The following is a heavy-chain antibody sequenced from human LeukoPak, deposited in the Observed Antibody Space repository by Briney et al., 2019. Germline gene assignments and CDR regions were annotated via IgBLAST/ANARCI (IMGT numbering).Heavy chain of an antibody. J-gene: IGHJ4*02. CDR2: IYSGGST. CDR1: GFTVSSNY. CDR3: ARAGGDILTGYPSHYFDY. D-gene: IGHD3-9*01. Sequence: GGSLRLSCAASGFTVSSNYMSWVRQAPGKGLEWVSVIYSGGSTYYADSVKGRFTISRDNSKNTLYLQMNSLRAEDTAVYYCARAGGDILTGYPSHYFDYWGQGTLVTVSS. V-gene: IGHV3-66*01.